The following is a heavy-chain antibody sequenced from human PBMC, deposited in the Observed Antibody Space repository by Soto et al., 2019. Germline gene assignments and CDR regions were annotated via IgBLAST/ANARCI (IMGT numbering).Heavy chain of an antibody. D-gene: IGHD3-10*01. J-gene: IGHJ5*02. Sequence: QVQLQESGPGLVKPSGTLSLTCAVSSGSISSSNWWSWVRQPPGKGLEWIGEIYHSGSTNYNPSLKSRVTISVDQSKNQFSLNLSSVTAADSAVYYCARDYYGSGFDPWGQGTLVTVSS. CDR3: ARDYYGSGFDP. V-gene: IGHV4-4*02. CDR1: SGSISSSNW. CDR2: IYHSGST.